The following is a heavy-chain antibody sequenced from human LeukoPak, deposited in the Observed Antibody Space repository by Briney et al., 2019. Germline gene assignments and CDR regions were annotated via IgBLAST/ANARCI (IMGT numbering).Heavy chain of an antibody. V-gene: IGHV4-34*01. CDR3: ARVSYGSGSSHYMDV. D-gene: IGHD3-10*01. Sequence: SETLSLTCAVYGGSFSGYYWSWIRQPPGKGLEWIGEINHSGSTNYNPSLKSRVTISVDTSKNQFSLKLSSVTAADTAVYYCARVSYGSGSSHYMDVWGKGTTVTVSS. CDR2: INHSGST. CDR1: GGSFSGYY. J-gene: IGHJ6*03.